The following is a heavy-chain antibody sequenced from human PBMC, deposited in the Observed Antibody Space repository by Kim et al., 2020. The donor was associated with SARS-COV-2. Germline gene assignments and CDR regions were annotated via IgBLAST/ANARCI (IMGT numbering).Heavy chain of an antibody. CDR3: TTDRDLWFGELPYY. V-gene: IGHV3-15*01. Sequence: GGSLRLSCAASGFTFSNAWMSWVRQAPGKGLEWVGRIKSKTDGGTTDYAAPVKGRFTISRDDSKNTLYLQMNSLKTEDTAVYYCTTDRDLWFGELPYYWGQGTLVTVSS. D-gene: IGHD3-10*01. CDR1: GFTFSNAW. J-gene: IGHJ4*02. CDR2: IKSKTDGGTT.